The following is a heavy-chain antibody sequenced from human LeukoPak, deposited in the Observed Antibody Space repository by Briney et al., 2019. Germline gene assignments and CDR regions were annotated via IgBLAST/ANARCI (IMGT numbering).Heavy chain of an antibody. CDR2: IYYSGST. V-gene: IGHV4-59*01. CDR1: GGSLSSYY. Sequence: SETLSLTCTVSGGSLSSYYWSWIRQPPGKGLEWIGYIYYSGSTNYNPSLKSRVTISVDTSKNQFSLKLSSVTAADTAVYYCARGYYGSGSALAFGIWGQGTMVTVSS. J-gene: IGHJ3*02. CDR3: ARGYYGSGSALAFGI. D-gene: IGHD3-10*01.